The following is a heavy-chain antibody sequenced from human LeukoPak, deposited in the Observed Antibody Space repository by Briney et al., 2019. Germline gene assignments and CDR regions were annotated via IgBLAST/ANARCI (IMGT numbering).Heavy chain of an antibody. J-gene: IGHJ4*02. CDR2: INTNTGNP. CDR1: GGTFSSYA. Sequence: ASVKVSCKASGGTFSSYAMNWVRQAPGQGLEWMGWINTNTGNPTYAQGFTGRFVFSLDTSVSTAYLQICSLKAEDTAVYYCARDAPGDCTNGVCSGYWGQGTLVTVSS. CDR3: ARDAPGDCTNGVCSGY. V-gene: IGHV7-4-1*01. D-gene: IGHD2-8*01.